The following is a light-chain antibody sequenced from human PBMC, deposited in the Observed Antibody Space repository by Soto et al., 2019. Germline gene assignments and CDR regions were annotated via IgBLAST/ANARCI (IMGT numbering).Light chain of an antibody. CDR1: QSINNH. CDR3: QQSYSTPRT. J-gene: IGKJ2*01. V-gene: IGKV1-39*01. CDR2: TAS. Sequence: DIPMTQSPSSLSASVGDRVTVTCRASQSINNHLNWYQQKPGKAPNLLIYTASNLQSGVPSRFSGSGSGTDFTLTISSLQPEDFATYYCQQSYSTPRTFGQGTKLEIK.